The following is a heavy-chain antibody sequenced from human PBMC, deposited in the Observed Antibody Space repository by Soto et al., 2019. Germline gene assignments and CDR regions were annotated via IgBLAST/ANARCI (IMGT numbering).Heavy chain of an antibody. CDR1: GFTFSSYA. Sequence: EVQLLESGGGLVQPGGSLRLSCAASGFTFSSYAMSWVRQAPGKGLEWVSAISGSGGSTYYADSVKGRFTISRDNSKNTLYLQMNSLRAEDTAVYYCAKSRSSLSGPSYYYYGMDVWGQGTTVTVSS. V-gene: IGHV3-23*01. J-gene: IGHJ6*02. D-gene: IGHD6-6*01. CDR3: AKSRSSLSGPSYYYYGMDV. CDR2: ISGSGGST.